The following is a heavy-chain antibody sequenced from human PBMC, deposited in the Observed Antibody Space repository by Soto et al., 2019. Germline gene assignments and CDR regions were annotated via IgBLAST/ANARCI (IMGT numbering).Heavy chain of an antibody. Sequence: SETLSLTCTVSGGSISSGGYYWSWIRQHPGKGLEWIGYIYYSGSTYYNPSLKSRVTISVDTSKNQFSLKLSSVTAADTAVYYCARVFYDSSGLQPKTNWFHPWGKGPLVTVSS. CDR3: ARVFYDSSGLQPKTNWFHP. CDR2: IYYSGST. CDR1: GGSISSGGYY. V-gene: IGHV4-31*03. J-gene: IGHJ5*02. D-gene: IGHD3-22*01.